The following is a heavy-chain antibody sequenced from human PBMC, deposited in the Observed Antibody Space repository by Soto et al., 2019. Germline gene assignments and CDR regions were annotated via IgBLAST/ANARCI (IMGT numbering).Heavy chain of an antibody. D-gene: IGHD6-13*01. Sequence: QVQLQESGPGLVKPSQTLSLTCTVSGGSISSGGYYWSWIRQHPGKGLEWIGYIYYSGSTYYNPSLKSRVTISVDTSKNQFSLKLSSVTAADTAVYYCARDAVAAAGPVRYFDLWGRGTLVTVSS. CDR2: IYYSGST. CDR1: GGSISSGGYY. V-gene: IGHV4-31*03. J-gene: IGHJ2*01. CDR3: ARDAVAAAGPVRYFDL.